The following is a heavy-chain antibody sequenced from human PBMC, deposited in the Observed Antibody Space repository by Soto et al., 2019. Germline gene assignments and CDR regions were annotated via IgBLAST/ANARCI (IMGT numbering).Heavy chain of an antibody. J-gene: IGHJ6*02. Sequence: PGGSLRLSCAASGFTFSSYAMSWVRQAPGKGLEWVSAISGSGGSTYYADSVKGRFTISRDNSKNTLYLQMNSLRAEDTAVYYCANDFFVVTNLVGYYYAMYILGPGPTVT. D-gene: IGHD3-22*01. CDR1: GFTFSSYA. CDR2: ISGSGGST. CDR3: ANDFFVVTNLVGYYYAMYI. V-gene: IGHV3-23*01.